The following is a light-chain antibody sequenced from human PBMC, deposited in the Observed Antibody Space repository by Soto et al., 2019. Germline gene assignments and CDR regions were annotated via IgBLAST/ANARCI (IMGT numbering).Light chain of an antibody. CDR1: SSDLGAYKY. CDR2: EVS. Sequence: QSALTQPASVSGTPGQSVTISCAGTSSDLGAYKYVSLYQQHPDKAPKLILYEVSRRPSGVSNRFSGYKYGNTASLTISGLLAEDEADYSCSSYTNTSTLVFGTGTKVTVL. CDR3: SSYTNTSTLV. V-gene: IGLV2-14*03. J-gene: IGLJ1*01.